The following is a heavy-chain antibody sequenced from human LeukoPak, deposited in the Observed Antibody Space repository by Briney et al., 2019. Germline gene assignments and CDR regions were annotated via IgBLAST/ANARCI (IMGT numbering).Heavy chain of an antibody. J-gene: IGHJ6*03. V-gene: IGHV3-7*01. CDR1: GFTFSSYW. CDR3: AKDTGYYFYYIDV. Sequence: GGSLRLSCAASGFTFSSYWMSWVRQAPGKGLEWVANIKQDGSEKYYVDSVKGRFTISRDNAKNSLYLQMNSLRAEDTAVYYCAKDTGYYFYYIDVWGKGTTATVSS. CDR2: IKQDGSEK. D-gene: IGHD4-11*01.